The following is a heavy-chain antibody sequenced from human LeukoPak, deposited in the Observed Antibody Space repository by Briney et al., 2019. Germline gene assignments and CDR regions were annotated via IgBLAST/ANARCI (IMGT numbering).Heavy chain of an antibody. D-gene: IGHD1-26*01. CDR1: GFTFSSYS. V-gene: IGHV3-21*01. CDR3: ARVVGGTSGAFDI. J-gene: IGHJ3*02. Sequence: GGSLRLSCAASGFTFSSYSMNWVRQAPGRGLEWVSSISSSSTYIYYADSLKGRFTISRDNAKNSLYLQMNSLRVEDTAVYYCARVVGGTSGAFDIWGQGTMVTVSS. CDR2: ISSSSTYI.